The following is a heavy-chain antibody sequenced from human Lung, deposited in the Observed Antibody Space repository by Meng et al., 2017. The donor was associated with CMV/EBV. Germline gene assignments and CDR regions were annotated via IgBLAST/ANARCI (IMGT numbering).Heavy chain of an antibody. J-gene: IGHJ4*02. CDR2: INAGNGNT. D-gene: IGHD1-26*01. Sequence: QVQVVQSGAEGQRPGAPVKVSCKASGYPFTHYPIHWVRQAPGQRLEWMGWINAGNGNTRYSQKFQGRVTITRDTSATTAYMELGSLRSEDTAVYYCARVEVGITSRDYWGQGTLVTVSS. V-gene: IGHV1-3*01. CDR3: ARVEVGITSRDY. CDR1: GYPFTHYP.